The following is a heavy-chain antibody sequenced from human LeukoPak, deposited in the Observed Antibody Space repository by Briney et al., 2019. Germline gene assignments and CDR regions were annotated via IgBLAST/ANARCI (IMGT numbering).Heavy chain of an antibody. Sequence: GASVKVSCKASGYTFSNYGITWMRQAPGQGLEWMGGIIPIFGTANYAQKFQGRVTITTDESTSTAYMELSSLRSEDTAVYYCARTEGACSSTSCFPWYFDYWGQGTLVTVSS. CDR2: IIPIFGTA. V-gene: IGHV1-69*05. J-gene: IGHJ4*02. CDR3: ARTEGACSSTSCFPWYFDY. D-gene: IGHD2-2*01. CDR1: GYTFSNYG.